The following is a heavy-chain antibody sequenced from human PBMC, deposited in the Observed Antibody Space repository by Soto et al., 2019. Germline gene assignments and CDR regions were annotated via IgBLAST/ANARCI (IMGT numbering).Heavy chain of an antibody. J-gene: IGHJ4*02. V-gene: IGHV3-73*02. CDR3: TSIAPIAVAEGEFDY. CDR2: IRSKANSYAT. CDR1: GFTFSGSA. Sequence: EVQLVESGGGLVQPGGSLKLSCAASGFTFSGSAMHWVRQASGKGLEWVGRIRSKANSYATAYAASVKGRFTISRDDSKITVYLKKNSLKTEDTAVYYCTSIAPIAVAEGEFDYWGQGTLVTVSS. D-gene: IGHD6-19*01.